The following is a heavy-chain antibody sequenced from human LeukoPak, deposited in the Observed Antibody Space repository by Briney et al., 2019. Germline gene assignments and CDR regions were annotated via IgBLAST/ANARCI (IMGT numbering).Heavy chain of an antibody. CDR2: INKDGSEK. V-gene: IGHV3-7*01. CDR3: ARGHYGMDV. CDR1: GFTFRSYW. Sequence: GGSLRLSCAASGFTFRSYWMTWVRQAPGKGLEWVANINKDGSEKYYVDSVKGRFTISRDNAKNSLYLQMNSLRAEDTAVYDCARGHYGMDVWGQGTTVSVSS. J-gene: IGHJ6*02.